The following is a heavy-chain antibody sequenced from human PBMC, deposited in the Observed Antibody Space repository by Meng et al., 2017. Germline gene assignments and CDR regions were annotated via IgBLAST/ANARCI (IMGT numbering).Heavy chain of an antibody. J-gene: IGHJ4*02. V-gene: IGHV3-21*01. CDR2: ISSSSSNI. CDR3: AKDLPGIAAAGVVDY. CDR1: GFTFSSYR. D-gene: IGHD6-13*01. Sequence: GESLKISCAASGFTFSSYRMNWVRQAPGKGLEWVSSISSSSSNIYYADSVKGRFTISRDNTKNSLYLQMNSLRAEDTAVYYCAKDLPGIAAAGVVDYWGQGTLVTVSS.